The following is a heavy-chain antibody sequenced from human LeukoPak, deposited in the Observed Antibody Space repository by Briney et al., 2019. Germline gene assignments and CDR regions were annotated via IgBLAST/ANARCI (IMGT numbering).Heavy chain of an antibody. Sequence: SESLSLTCTVSDGSISSSSYFWGLIRQPPGKWLGWIGSIYYSGTSYFNPSLKSRVAISVDTSKNQFSLKLSAVTAADTAVYYCARVSAGYYIDYWGQGTLVTVSS. J-gene: IGHJ4*02. V-gene: IGHV4-39*07. CDR3: ARVSAGYYIDY. D-gene: IGHD3-22*01. CDR2: IYYSGTS. CDR1: DGSISSSSYF.